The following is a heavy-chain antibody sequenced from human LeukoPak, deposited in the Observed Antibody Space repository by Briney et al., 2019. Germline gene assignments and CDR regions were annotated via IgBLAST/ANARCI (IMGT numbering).Heavy chain of an antibody. CDR1: GYTFTNYG. Sequence: ASVKVSCKASGYTFTNYGISWVRQAPGQGLEWMGWISGYNGNTNYVQKLQGRVTMTTDTSTSTAYMELRSLRSDDTAVYYCARDSLYSSGTDGFDPWGQETLVTVSS. J-gene: IGHJ5*02. D-gene: IGHD6-19*01. V-gene: IGHV1-18*04. CDR3: ARDSLYSSGTDGFDP. CDR2: ISGYNGNT.